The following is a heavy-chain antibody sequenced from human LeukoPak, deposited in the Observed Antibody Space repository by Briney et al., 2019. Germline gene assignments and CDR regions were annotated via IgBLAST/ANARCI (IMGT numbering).Heavy chain of an antibody. V-gene: IGHV3-23*01. D-gene: IGHD4-23*01. CDR3: AKSTWVTPLVGY. Sequence: PGPSLRLSCAASGFTFSSYAMSWVRQAPGKGLEWVSAISGSGGSTYYADSVKGRFTISRDNSKNTLYLQMNSLRAEDTAVYYCAKSTWVTPLVGYWGQGTLVTVSS. CDR1: GFTFSSYA. J-gene: IGHJ4*02. CDR2: ISGSGGST.